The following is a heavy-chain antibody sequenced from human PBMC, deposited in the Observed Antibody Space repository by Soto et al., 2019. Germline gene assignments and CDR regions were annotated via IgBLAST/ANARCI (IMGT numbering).Heavy chain of an antibody. CDR3: ARGRCSSTSCYAGIRGSWFYP. CDR2: INHSGST. CDR1: GGSFSGYY. J-gene: IGHJ5*02. V-gene: IGHV4-34*01. D-gene: IGHD2-2*01. Sequence: QVQLQQWGAGLLKPSETLSLTCAVYGGSFSGYYWSWIRQPPGKGLEWIGEINHSGSTNYNPSLKSRVTISVDTSKIQFSLKLSSVTGADTAVYYCARGRCSSTSCYAGIRGSWFYPWGQGTLVTVSS.